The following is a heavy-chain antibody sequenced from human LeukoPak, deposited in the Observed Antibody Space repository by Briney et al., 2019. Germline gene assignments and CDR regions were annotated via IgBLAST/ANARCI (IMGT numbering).Heavy chain of an antibody. CDR3: ARRGYSYGPGYYYYYMDV. J-gene: IGHJ6*03. Sequence: SETLYLTCTVSGGSISSYYWSWIRQPPGKGLEWIGYIYYSGSTNYNPSLKSRVTISVDTSKNQFSLKLSSVTAADTAVYYCARRGYSYGPGYYYYYMDVWGKGTTVTVSS. D-gene: IGHD5-18*01. V-gene: IGHV4-59*01. CDR2: IYYSGST. CDR1: GGSISSYY.